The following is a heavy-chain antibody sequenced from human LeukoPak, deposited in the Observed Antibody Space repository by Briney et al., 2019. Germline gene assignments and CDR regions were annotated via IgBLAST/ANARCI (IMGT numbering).Heavy chain of an antibody. CDR2: ISYTGST. V-gene: IGHV4-59*01. D-gene: IGHD3-10*01. J-gene: IGHJ5*02. Sequence: PSETLSLTCTVSGGSISPYFWSWIRQPPGKGLEWIGYISYTGSTNYNPSLKSRVTISVDTSKNQFSLQLTSVTAADTAVYYCARDDYRGVTDFDPWGQGTLVTVSS. CDR3: ARDDYRGVTDFDP. CDR1: GGSISPYF.